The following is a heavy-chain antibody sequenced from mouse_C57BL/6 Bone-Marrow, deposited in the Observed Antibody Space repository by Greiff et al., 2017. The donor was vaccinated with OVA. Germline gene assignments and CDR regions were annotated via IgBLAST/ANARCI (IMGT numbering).Heavy chain of an antibody. V-gene: IGHV5-17*01. Sequence: EVKLMESGGGLVKPGGSLKLSCAASGFTFSDYGMHWVRQAPEKGLEWVAYISSGSSTIYYADTVKGRFTISRDNAKNTLFLQMTSLRSEDTAMYYCATLYYGVDYWGQGTTLTVSS. CDR3: ATLYYGVDY. J-gene: IGHJ2*01. D-gene: IGHD1-1*01. CDR2: ISSGSSTI. CDR1: GFTFSDYG.